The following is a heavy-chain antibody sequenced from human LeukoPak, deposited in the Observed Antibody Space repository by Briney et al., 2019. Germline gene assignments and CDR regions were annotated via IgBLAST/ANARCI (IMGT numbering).Heavy chain of an antibody. Sequence: ASVTVSCKASGYTFTGYYMHWVRQAPGQGLEWMGWINPNSGGTNYAQNFQGRVTMTRDTSISTAYMELSRLRSEDTAVYYCARMLGSIDLVDTAMGALYYYYYGMDVWGQGTTVTVSS. CDR3: ARMLGSIDLVDTAMGALYYYYYGMDV. CDR1: GYTFTGYY. D-gene: IGHD5-18*01. CDR2: INPNSGGT. V-gene: IGHV1-2*02. J-gene: IGHJ6*02.